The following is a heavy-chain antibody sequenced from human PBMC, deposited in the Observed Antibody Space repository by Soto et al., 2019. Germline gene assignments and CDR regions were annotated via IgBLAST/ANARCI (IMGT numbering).Heavy chain of an antibody. J-gene: IGHJ4*02. CDR2: ISAYNGNT. CDR3: AVVVVVAATLGGFDY. D-gene: IGHD2-15*01. Sequence: QVQLVQSGAEVKKPGASVKVSCKASGYTFTSYGISWVRQAPGQGLEWMGWISAYNGNTNYAQKLQGRVTMTTDTSTSTAYMGLRSLRSDGTAVYYCAVVVVVAATLGGFDYWGQGTLVTVSS. CDR1: GYTFTSYG. V-gene: IGHV1-18*01.